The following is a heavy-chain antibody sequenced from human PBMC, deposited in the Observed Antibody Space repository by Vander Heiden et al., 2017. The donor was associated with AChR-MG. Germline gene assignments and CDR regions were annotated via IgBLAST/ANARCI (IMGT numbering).Heavy chain of an antibody. CDR2: INHSGST. CDR3: ARGDKQQLVRSHNGLDP. V-gene: IGHV4-34*01. J-gene: IGHJ5*02. D-gene: IGHD6-13*01. CDR1: GGSFSGYY. Sequence: QVQLQQWGAGLLKPSETLSLTCAVYGGSFSGYYWRWIRPPPGKGLEWIGEINHSGSTNHNPSLKSRVTISVDTSKNQFSLNLSSVTAADTAVYYCARGDKQQLVRSHNGLDPWGQGTLVTVSS.